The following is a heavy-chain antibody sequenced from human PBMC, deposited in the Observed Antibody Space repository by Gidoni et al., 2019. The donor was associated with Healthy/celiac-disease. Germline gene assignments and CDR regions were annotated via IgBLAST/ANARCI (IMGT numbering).Heavy chain of an antibody. CDR3: ARGGKITFGGVIVMLDY. V-gene: IGHV1-69*01. D-gene: IGHD3-16*02. CDR2: IIPIFGTA. J-gene: IGHJ4*02. CDR1: GGTFSSYA. Sequence: QVQLVQSGAEVKKPGSSVKVSCKASGGTFSSYAISWVRQAPGQGLEWMGGIIPIFGTANYAQKFQGRVTITADEFTSTAYMELSSLRSEDTAVYYCARGGKITFGGVIVMLDYWGQGTLVTVSS.